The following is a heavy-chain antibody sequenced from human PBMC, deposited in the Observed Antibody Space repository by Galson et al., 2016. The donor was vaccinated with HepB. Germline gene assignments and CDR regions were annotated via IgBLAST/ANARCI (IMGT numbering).Heavy chain of an antibody. CDR2: ISWNSGSI. CDR1: GFTFDDYA. CDR3: AKDVYGDYGSCYFDS. D-gene: IGHD4-17*01. V-gene: IGHV3-9*01. Sequence: SLRLSCAASGFTFDDYAMHWVRQAPGKGLEWVSGISWNSGSIGYADSVKGRFAISRDSAKNSLYLQMNSLRAEDTAFYYCAKDVYGDYGSCYFDSWGQGTLVTVSS. J-gene: IGHJ4*02.